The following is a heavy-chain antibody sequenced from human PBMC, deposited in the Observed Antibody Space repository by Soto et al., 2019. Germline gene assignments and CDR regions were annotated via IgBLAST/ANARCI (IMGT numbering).Heavy chain of an antibody. J-gene: IGHJ6*02. CDR1: GYSFTNYW. D-gene: IGHD2-15*01. Sequence: GESLKISCKGSGYSFTNYWIGWVRQMPGKGLEWMGIIYPGDSDTRYSPSLQGQVTISADKSINTAYLQWSSLKASDTAIYFCASPIGYCSGGSCYGYGMDVWGQGTTVTVSS. V-gene: IGHV5-51*01. CDR3: ASPIGYCSGGSCYGYGMDV. CDR2: IYPGDSDT.